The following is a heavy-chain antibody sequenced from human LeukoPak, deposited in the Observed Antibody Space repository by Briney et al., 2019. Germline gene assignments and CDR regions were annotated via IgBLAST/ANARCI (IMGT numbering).Heavy chain of an antibody. Sequence: GGSLRLSCVASGFTFSSYAMSWVRQAPGKGLEWVSAISGSGGSTYYADSVKGRFTISRDNSKNTLYLQMNSLRVEDTAFYYCIKDVRPGGLDYWGPGTLVIVSS. D-gene: IGHD2-15*01. CDR3: IKDVRPGGLDY. CDR1: GFTFSSYA. CDR2: ISGSGGST. V-gene: IGHV3-23*01. J-gene: IGHJ4*02.